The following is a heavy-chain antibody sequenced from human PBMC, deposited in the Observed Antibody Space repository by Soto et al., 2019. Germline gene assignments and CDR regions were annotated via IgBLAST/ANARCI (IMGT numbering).Heavy chain of an antibody. CDR3: ATGGAVSSSWHPQKY. CDR2: IYHSGST. V-gene: IGHV4-4*02. CDR1: GGSISSSNW. J-gene: IGHJ4*02. D-gene: IGHD6-13*01. Sequence: SETLSLTCAVSGGSISSSNWWSWVRQPPGKGLEWIGEIYHSGSTNYNPSLMSRVTISVDKSKNQFSLKLSSVTAADTAVYYCATGGAVSSSWHPQKYWGQGTLVTVSS.